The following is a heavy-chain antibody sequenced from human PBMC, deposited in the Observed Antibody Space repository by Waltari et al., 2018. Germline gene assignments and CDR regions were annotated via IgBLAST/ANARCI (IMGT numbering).Heavy chain of an antibody. D-gene: IGHD6-6*01. Sequence: QLQLQESGPGLVKPSAPLTLHCTVSCGSISSSRYYRGWIRQPPGKGLEWIGSIYYSGSTYYNPSLKSRVTISVDTSKNQFSLKLSSVTAADTAVYYWARSSIAARYFDYWGQGTLVTVSS. V-gene: IGHV4-39*07. CDR2: IYYSGST. CDR3: ARSSIAARYFDY. J-gene: IGHJ4*02. CDR1: CGSISSSRYY.